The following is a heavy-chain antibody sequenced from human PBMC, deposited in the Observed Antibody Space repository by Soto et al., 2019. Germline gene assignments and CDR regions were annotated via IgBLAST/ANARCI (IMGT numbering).Heavy chain of an antibody. D-gene: IGHD2-2*01. CDR3: VRERYAGFEY. Sequence: EGQLVESGGGLVQPGGSLRLSCTSSEFSLSGQYLDWVRQAPGQGLEWVGRTVNKDFSYTTEYAAAVKGRFTNSRDDSENSLYLQMTSRRTEDTAVYYCVRERYAGFEYWGQGALVTVSS. V-gene: IGHV3-72*01. J-gene: IGHJ4*02. CDR1: EFSLSGQY. CDR2: TVNKDFSYTT.